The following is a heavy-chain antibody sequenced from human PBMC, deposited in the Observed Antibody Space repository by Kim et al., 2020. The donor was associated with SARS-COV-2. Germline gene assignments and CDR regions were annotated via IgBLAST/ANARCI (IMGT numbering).Heavy chain of an antibody. CDR1: GGSMSSSSHY. D-gene: IGHD3-10*01. CDR3: SREGTKYGSGNKNWFDP. J-gene: IGHJ5*02. V-gene: IGHV4-39*07. Sequence: SETLSLTCSVSGGSMSSSSHYWAWIRQPPGKGLEWIGSIYYRGTTYYNPSPKSRVTISVATSKNQFSLKVRSVTAADTAPYSCSREGTKYGSGNKNWFDP. CDR2: IYYRGTT.